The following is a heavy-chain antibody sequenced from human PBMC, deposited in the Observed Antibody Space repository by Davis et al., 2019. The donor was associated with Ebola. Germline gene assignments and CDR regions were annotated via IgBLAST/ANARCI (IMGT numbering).Heavy chain of an antibody. J-gene: IGHJ4*02. V-gene: IGHV5-51*01. CDR1: GYSFTDYW. D-gene: IGHD2-15*01. Sequence: GESLKISCQASGYSFTDYWIAWVRQMPGKGLEWMGIIYPGDSDTRYSPSFQGQVTISADKSITTAYLQWSSLKASDTAMYYCARKESLYWSPNDYWGQGTLVTVSS. CDR3: ARKESLYWSPNDY. CDR2: IYPGDSDT.